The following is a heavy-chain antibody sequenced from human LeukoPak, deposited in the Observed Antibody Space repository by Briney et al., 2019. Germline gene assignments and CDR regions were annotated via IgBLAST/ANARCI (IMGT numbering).Heavy chain of an antibody. CDR1: GFTFSSYW. Sequence: GGSLRLSCAASGFTFSSYWMSWVRQAPGKGLEWVANIKQDGSGKYYVDSVKGRFTISRDNAKNSLYLQMNSLRAEDTAVYYCASPSGYSGYGQYYYDSSGYYYWGQGTLVTVSS. J-gene: IGHJ4*02. CDR3: ASPSGYSGYGQYYYDSSGYYY. V-gene: IGHV3-7*01. CDR2: IKQDGSGK. D-gene: IGHD3-22*01.